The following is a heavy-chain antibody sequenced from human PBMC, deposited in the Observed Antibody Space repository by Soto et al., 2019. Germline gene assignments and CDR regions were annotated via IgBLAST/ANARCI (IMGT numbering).Heavy chain of an antibody. D-gene: IGHD2-2*01. Sequence: SETLSLTCTVSGGSISSYYWSWIRQPPGKGLEWIGYIYYSGSTNYNPSLKSRVTISVDTSKNQFSLKLSSVTAADTAVYYCASLQGYQLPQWFDPWGQGTLVTVSS. J-gene: IGHJ5*02. V-gene: IGHV4-59*01. CDR2: IYYSGST. CDR3: ASLQGYQLPQWFDP. CDR1: GGSISSYY.